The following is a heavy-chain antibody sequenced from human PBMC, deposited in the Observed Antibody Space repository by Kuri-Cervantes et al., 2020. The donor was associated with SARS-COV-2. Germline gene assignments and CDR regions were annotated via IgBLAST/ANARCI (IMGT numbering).Heavy chain of an antibody. CDR2: IWYDEDNK. J-gene: IGHJ6*02. V-gene: IGHV3-30*02. Sequence: GESLKISCAASGFTFSTYAMHWVRQAPGKGLECVAFIWYDEDNKYYADSVKGRFTISRDNSKNTLYLQMNTLRAEDTAVYYCAKDLAYYDFWSGYRMSGYGMDVWGQGTTVTVSS. CDR3: AKDLAYYDFWSGYRMSGYGMDV. CDR1: GFTFSTYA. D-gene: IGHD3-3*01.